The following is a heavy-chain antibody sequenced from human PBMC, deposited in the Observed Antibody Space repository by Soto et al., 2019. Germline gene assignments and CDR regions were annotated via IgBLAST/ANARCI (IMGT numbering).Heavy chain of an antibody. CDR3: ARGWGSGSYYNGVHYYYYGMDV. Sequence: GGSLRLSCAASGFTFSSYAMSWVRQAPGKGLEWVSAISGSGGSTYYADSVKGRFTISRDNSKNTLYLQMNSLRAEDTAVYYCARGWGSGSYYNGVHYYYYGMDVWGQGTTVTVSS. V-gene: IGHV3-23*01. CDR1: GFTFSSYA. J-gene: IGHJ6*02. CDR2: ISGSGGST. D-gene: IGHD3-10*01.